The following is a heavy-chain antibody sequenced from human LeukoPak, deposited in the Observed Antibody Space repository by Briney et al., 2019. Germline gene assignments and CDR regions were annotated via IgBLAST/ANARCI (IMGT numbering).Heavy chain of an antibody. CDR1: GYTFISYY. V-gene: IGHV1-46*01. J-gene: IGHJ4*02. D-gene: IGHD5-12*01. CDR2: INPSGGST. Sequence: ASVKVSCKASGYTFISYYMHWVRQAPGQGLEWMGVINPSGGSTSYTQKFQGRVTMTRDMSTSTVYMELSSLRSEDTAVYYCEIYTGYDSFWGQGTLVTVSS. CDR3: EIYTGYDSF.